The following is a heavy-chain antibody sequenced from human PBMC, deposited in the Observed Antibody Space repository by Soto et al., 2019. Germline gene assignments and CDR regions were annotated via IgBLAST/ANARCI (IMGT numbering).Heavy chain of an antibody. CDR2: MHYSGRA. V-gene: IGHV4-39*01. Sequence: QLQLQESGPGLVKPSETLSLSCTVSGGSISSSIYYWGWIRQPPGKGLEWIGTMHYSGRAYYRLSLKSRVTISVDTPKNQFSLKLSSVTAADTAVYYCARSMTGRLLDYWGQGTLVTVSS. CDR1: GGSISSSIYY. J-gene: IGHJ4*02. CDR3: ARSMTGRLLDY. D-gene: IGHD4-17*01.